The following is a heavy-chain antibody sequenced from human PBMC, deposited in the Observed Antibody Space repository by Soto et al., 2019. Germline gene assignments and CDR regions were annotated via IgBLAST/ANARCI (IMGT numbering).Heavy chain of an antibody. V-gene: IGHV4-31*03. CDR1: GGSISSGGYY. Sequence: SETLSLTCTVSGGSISSGGYYWSWIRQHPGKGLEWIGYIYYSGSTYYNPSLKSRVTISVDTSKNQFSLKLSSVTAADTAVYYCARNIGVTTNYYGMDVWGQGTPVTVSS. CDR2: IYYSGST. J-gene: IGHJ6*02. CDR3: ARNIGVTTNYYGMDV. D-gene: IGHD4-17*01.